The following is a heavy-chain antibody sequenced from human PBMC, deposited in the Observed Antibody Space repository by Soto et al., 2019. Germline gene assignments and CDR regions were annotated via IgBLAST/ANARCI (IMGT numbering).Heavy chain of an antibody. J-gene: IGHJ6*04. CDR2: IYPGNSET. Sequence: KGLEWMGIIYPGNSETRYGPSFQGQVTISADKSINIVYLQWSNLKASDTAMYCCAKWEDDSRGYVYGMAVWGKGTTVIGSS. D-gene: IGHD3-22*01. V-gene: IGHV5-51*01. CDR3: AKWEDDSRGYVYGMAV.